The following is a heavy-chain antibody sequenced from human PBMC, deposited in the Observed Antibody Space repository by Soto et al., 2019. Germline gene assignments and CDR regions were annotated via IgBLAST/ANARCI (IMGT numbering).Heavy chain of an antibody. CDR3: ARVYCSGGSCYGIDY. CDR2: INPSGGST. V-gene: IGHV1-46*01. CDR1: GYTFTSYY. D-gene: IGHD2-15*01. J-gene: IGHJ4*02. Sequence: ASVKVSCKASGYTFTSYYMHWVRQAPGQGLEWMGIINPSGGSTSYAQKFQGRVTMTRDTSTSTVYMELSSLRSEDTAVYYCARVYCSGGSCYGIDYWGEGTLVTVSS.